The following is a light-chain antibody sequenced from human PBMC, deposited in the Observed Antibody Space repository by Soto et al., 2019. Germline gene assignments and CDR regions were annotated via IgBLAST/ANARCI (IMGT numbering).Light chain of an antibody. Sequence: QSALTQPASVSGSPGQSITISCTGTSSDVGAYNYVSWYQQHPGKAPKLIIYDVTNRPSGVPDRFSGSKSGTSASLAISGLQSEDEADYYCAAWDDSLNGRVFGGGTKLTVL. CDR3: AAWDDSLNGRV. CDR1: SSDVGAYNY. CDR2: DVT. V-gene: IGLV2-14*01. J-gene: IGLJ3*02.